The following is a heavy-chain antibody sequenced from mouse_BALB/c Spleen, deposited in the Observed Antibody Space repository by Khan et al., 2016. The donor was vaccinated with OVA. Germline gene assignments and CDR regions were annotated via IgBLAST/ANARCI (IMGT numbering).Heavy chain of an antibody. CDR2: ISSGDTT. Sequence: EVELVESGGGLVKPGGSLKLSCAASGFTFSNYGVSWVRQTPEKRLEWVASISSGDTTYYPDSVKGRFTTSRDNARTILYLQMSSLRSEDTAMYYCARDYWFAYWGQGTLVTVSA. J-gene: IGHJ3*01. CDR3: ARDYWFAY. CDR1: GFTFSNYG. V-gene: IGHV5-6-5*01.